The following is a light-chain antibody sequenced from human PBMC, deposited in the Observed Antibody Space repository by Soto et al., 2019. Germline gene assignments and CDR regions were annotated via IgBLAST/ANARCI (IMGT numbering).Light chain of an antibody. CDR1: QSVSRY. V-gene: IGKV3-20*01. J-gene: IGKJ1*01. CDR2: GAS. Sequence: IVLTQAPGTLSLSPEERASLSCRASQSVSRYLTWYQQKPGQGPRVLIYGASSRATGIPDRFSGSGSGTDFTLTNISLEPEDFAVYYCQQYGSSPPTFGQGTKV. CDR3: QQYGSSPPT.